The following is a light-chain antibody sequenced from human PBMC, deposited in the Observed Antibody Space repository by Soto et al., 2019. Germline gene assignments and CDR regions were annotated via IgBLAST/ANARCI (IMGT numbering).Light chain of an antibody. CDR3: QQYGSSPFT. V-gene: IGKV3-20*01. CDR1: QSVNNNF. J-gene: IGKJ3*01. Sequence: EIVLTQSPGTLALSPGERATLSCRASQSVNNNFLTWYQQKRGQAPRLLIHGASSRATGIPDRFSGSGSGTGFTLTISSLEPEDFAMYYCQQYGSSPFTFGPGTRVGIK. CDR2: GAS.